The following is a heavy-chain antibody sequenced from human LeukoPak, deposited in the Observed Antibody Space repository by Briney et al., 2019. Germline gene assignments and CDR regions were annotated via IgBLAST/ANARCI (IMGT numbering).Heavy chain of an antibody. J-gene: IGHJ5*02. Sequence: SHTLSLTCAISGDIVSSNSASWNWIRQSPSRGLEWLGRTYYRSKWNSDYAVSVKSRITINPDTSKNQFSLHLESVTPEDTAVYYCARDPDNSYEWGPFDPWGQGTLVTVSS. D-gene: IGHD1-1*01. V-gene: IGHV6-1*01. CDR2: TYYRSKWNS. CDR3: ARDPDNSYEWGPFDP. CDR1: GDIVSSNSAS.